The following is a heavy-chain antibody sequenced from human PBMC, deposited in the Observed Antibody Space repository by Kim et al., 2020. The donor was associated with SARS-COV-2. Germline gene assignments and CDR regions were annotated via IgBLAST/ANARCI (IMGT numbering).Heavy chain of an antibody. D-gene: IGHD3-9*01. V-gene: IGHV1-18*04. J-gene: IGHJ4*02. Sequence: ASVKVSCKASGYTFTTYGISWVRQAPGQGLEWMGWISAYNGNTNYAQKFQGRLTMTTDTSTSTAYMELRSLRSDDTAVFYCARDALTGRLTPDYWGQGTLVTVSS. CDR2: ISAYNGNT. CDR1: GYTFTTYG. CDR3: ARDALTGRLTPDY.